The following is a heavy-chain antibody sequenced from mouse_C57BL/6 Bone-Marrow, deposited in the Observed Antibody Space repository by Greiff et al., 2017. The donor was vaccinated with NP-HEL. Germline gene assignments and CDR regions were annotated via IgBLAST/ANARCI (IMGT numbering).Heavy chain of an antibody. Sequence: EVKLVESGGDLVKPGGSLKLSCAASGFTFSSYGMSWVRQTPDKRLEWVATISSGGSYTYYPDSVKGRFTISRDNAKNTLYLQMSSLKSEDTAMYYCARGRGTVVAFDYWGQGTTFTVSS. CDR1: GFTFSSYG. J-gene: IGHJ2*01. CDR3: ARGRGTVVAFDY. CDR2: ISSGGSYT. D-gene: IGHD1-1*01. V-gene: IGHV5-6*02.